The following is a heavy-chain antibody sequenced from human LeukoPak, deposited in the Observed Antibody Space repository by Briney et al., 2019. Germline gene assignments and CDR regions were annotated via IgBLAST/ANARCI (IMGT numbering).Heavy chain of an antibody. CDR3: ARGLASRDSIPEYFQH. J-gene: IGHJ1*01. V-gene: IGHV4-34*01. CDR2: INHSGST. D-gene: IGHD3-22*01. Sequence: SETLSLTCAVYGGSFSGYYWSWIRQPPGKGLECIGEINHSGSTNYNPSLRSRVTISVDTSKNQFSLKLSSVTAADTAVYYCARGLASRDSIPEYFQHWGQGTLVTVSS. CDR1: GGSFSGYY.